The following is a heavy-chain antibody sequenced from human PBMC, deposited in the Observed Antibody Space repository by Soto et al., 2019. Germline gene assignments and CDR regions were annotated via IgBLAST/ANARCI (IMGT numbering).Heavy chain of an antibody. D-gene: IGHD2-2*01. Sequence: EVQLLESGGGLVQPGGSLRLSCAVSGFSFSTYAMSWVRQAPGKGLEWVSGISAGGGNTYYADSVRGRFTISRDNSMDTLYLQITSLRAEDTAFYYCAKHAKYHLVSWFDPWGQGTLVTVSS. CDR1: GFSFSTYA. J-gene: IGHJ5*02. V-gene: IGHV3-23*01. CDR2: ISAGGGNT. CDR3: AKHAKYHLVSWFDP.